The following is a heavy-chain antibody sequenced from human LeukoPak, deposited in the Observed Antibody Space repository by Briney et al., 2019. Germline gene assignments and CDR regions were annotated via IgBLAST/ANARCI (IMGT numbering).Heavy chain of an antibody. V-gene: IGHV1-2*02. CDR1: GYTFTEYY. D-gene: IGHD6-6*01. Sequence: GASVKVSCKASGYTFTEYYMHWVRQAPGQGLEWMGWINPNSGGANYAEKFQGRVTMTRDTSISTAYMELRSLKSDDTAVYYCARGYSSSAEYFDYWGQGTLVTVSS. CDR2: INPNSGGA. CDR3: ARGYSSSAEYFDY. J-gene: IGHJ4*02.